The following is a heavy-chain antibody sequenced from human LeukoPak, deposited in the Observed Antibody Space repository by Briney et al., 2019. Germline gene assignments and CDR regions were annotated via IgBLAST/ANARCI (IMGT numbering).Heavy chain of an antibody. J-gene: IGHJ4*02. CDR1: GGSISSYY. Sequence: SETLSLTCTVSGGSISSYYLSWIRQPPGKGLEWMGYIYYTGSTKYNPSPKRRVTISVETSKNKISLKLSSVTAADTAVSFFVRGIAAAGLYFDYWGQGKPVTVSS. CDR2: IYYTGST. V-gene: IGHV4-59*01. CDR3: VRGIAAAGLYFDY. D-gene: IGHD6-13*01.